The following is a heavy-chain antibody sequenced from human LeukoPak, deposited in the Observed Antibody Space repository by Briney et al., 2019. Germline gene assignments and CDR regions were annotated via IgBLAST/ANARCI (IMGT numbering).Heavy chain of an antibody. CDR1: GFTFSSYA. Sequence: PGGSLRLSCAASGFTFSSYAMSWVRQAPGKGLEWVSAISGSGGSTYYADSVKGRFTISRDNSKNTLYLQMNSLRAEDTGVYYCAKDDAVVVPAASAHWGQGTLVTVSS. D-gene: IGHD2-2*01. CDR2: ISGSGGST. CDR3: AKDDAVVVPAASAH. J-gene: IGHJ4*02. V-gene: IGHV3-23*01.